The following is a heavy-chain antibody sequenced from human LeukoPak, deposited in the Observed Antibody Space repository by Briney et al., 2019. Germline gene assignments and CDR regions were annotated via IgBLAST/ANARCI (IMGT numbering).Heavy chain of an antibody. D-gene: IGHD6-13*01. CDR2: IWYDGSNK. CDR1: GLTFSSFG. J-gene: IGHJ5*02. CDR3: AKEGSGYSSSWENWFDP. V-gene: IGHV3-33*06. Sequence: GRSLRLSCAASGLTFSSFGMHWVRQAPGKGLEWVAVIWYDGSNKYYADSVKGRFTISRDNSKNTLYLQMNSLRAEDTAVYYCAKEGSGYSSSWENWFDPWGQGTLVTVSS.